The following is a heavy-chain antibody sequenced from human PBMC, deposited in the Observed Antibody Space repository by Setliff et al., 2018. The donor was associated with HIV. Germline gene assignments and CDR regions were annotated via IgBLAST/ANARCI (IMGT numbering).Heavy chain of an antibody. CDR2: VSHSGST. V-gene: IGHV4-34*01. J-gene: IGHJ4*02. D-gene: IGHD3-10*01. Sequence: SETLSLTCAVNGGSFSGYYWAWIRQPPGKGLEWIGEVSHSGSTDYNSSFKSRVTISIDTSKNQFSLKLYSVTAADTAVYYCARAYFGSGIYYWGQGTLVTVSS. CDR3: ARAYFGSGIYY. CDR1: GGSFSGYY.